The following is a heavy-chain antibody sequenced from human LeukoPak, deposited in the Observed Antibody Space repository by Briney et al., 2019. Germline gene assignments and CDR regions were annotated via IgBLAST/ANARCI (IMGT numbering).Heavy chain of an antibody. J-gene: IGHJ4*02. V-gene: IGHV1-2*02. CDR1: GHIFTGYY. CDR2: INPNSGGT. D-gene: IGHD3-10*01. CDR3: ARNYGSGSDVYFDN. Sequence: ASVKVSCKASGHIFTGYYIHWVRQAPGQGLEWMGWINPNSGGTNYAQKFQGRVTMARDTPISTAYMELISLRSDDTAIYYCARNYGSGSDVYFDNWGQGTLVTVSS.